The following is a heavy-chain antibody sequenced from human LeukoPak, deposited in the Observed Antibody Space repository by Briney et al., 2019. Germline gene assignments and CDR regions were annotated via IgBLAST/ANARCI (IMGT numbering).Heavy chain of an antibody. CDR2: ISAYNGNT. J-gene: IGHJ4*02. Sequence: ASVKVSCKASGYTFTSYGISWVRQAPGQGLEWMGWISAYNGNTNYTQKLQGRVTMTTDTSTSTAYMELRSLRSDDTAVYYCARDRGYCSGGSCYSADYWGQGTLVTVSS. V-gene: IGHV1-18*01. D-gene: IGHD2-15*01. CDR3: ARDRGYCSGGSCYSADY. CDR1: GYTFTSYG.